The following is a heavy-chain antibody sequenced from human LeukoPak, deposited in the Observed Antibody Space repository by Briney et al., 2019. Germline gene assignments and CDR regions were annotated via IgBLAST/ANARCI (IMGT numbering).Heavy chain of an antibody. D-gene: IGHD6-19*01. CDR2: IYYSGST. V-gene: IGHV4-34*01. CDR3: ARFTSGWFEDY. Sequence: SETLSLTCAVYGGSFSGYYWSWIRQPPGKGLEWIGSIYYSGSTYYNPSLKSRVTISVDTSKNQFSLKLSTVTAADTAVYYCARFTSGWFEDYWGQGMLVSVSS. CDR1: GGSFSGYY. J-gene: IGHJ4*02.